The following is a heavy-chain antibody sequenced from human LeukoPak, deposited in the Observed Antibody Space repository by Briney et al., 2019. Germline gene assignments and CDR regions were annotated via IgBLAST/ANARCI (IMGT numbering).Heavy chain of an antibody. V-gene: IGHV3-21*01. CDR2: INDNGGSI. J-gene: IGHJ4*02. D-gene: IGHD2-2*01. CDR1: GFTFSSYS. Sequence: GGSLRLSCAASGFTFSSYSMNWVRQAPGKGLEWVSTINDNGGSIFYADSVKGRFTISRDNAKNSLFLHMNSLGAGDTAVYYCARDCSSTKCPSLGYWGQGTLVTVSS. CDR3: ARDCSSTKCPSLGY.